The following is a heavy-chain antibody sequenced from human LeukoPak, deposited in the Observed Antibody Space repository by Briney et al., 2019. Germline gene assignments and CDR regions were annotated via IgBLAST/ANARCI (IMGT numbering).Heavy chain of an antibody. CDR2: VYYSGST. D-gene: IGHD6-19*01. CDR1: GGSVYSGTYY. J-gene: IGHJ4*02. V-gene: IGHV4-61*01. CDR3: ARIKSSGWYYDY. Sequence: PSETLSLTCIVSGGSVYSGTYYWSWVRQPPGTGLEWIGYVYYSGSTNYNPSLKSRVTISLDTSKNQFSLRLSSVTAADTAVYYCARIKSSGWYYDYWGQGTLVTVSS.